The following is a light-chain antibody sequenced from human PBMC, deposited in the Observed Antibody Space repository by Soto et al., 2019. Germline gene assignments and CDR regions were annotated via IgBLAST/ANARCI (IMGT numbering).Light chain of an antibody. Sequence: DIVMTQSPDSLAVSLGERATINCKTSQSVLYSSNSKNYLAWYQLKPGQPPKLLIYWASTRESGVPDRFSGSGSGTDFTLTISSPQAEDVAVYYCQQYYSAPPFTFGGGTKVEI. CDR1: QSVLYSSNSKNY. CDR2: WAS. CDR3: QQYYSAPPFT. V-gene: IGKV4-1*01. J-gene: IGKJ4*01.